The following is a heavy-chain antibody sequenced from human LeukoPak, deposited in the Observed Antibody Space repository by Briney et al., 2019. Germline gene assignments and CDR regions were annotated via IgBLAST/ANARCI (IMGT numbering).Heavy chain of an antibody. D-gene: IGHD3-22*01. V-gene: IGHV4-30-2*01. Sequence: SETLSLTCAVSGGSISSGGYSWSWIRQPPGKGLEWIGYIYHSGSTYYNPSLKSRVTISVDRSKNQFSLKLSSVTAADTAVYYCASSLDYYDSRSLNYWGQGTLVTVSS. CDR3: ASSLDYYDSRSLNY. CDR1: GGSISSGGYS. CDR2: IYHSGST. J-gene: IGHJ4*02.